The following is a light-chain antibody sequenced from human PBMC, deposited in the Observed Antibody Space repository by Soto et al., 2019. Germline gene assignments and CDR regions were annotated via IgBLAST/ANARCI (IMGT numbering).Light chain of an antibody. J-gene: IGKJ1*01. CDR3: QQYNTYWT. CDR1: QSVSSW. V-gene: IGKV1-5*03. Sequence: DVQMTQSPSTLSASVGDRVTITCRTSQSVSSWLAWYQQKPGKAPKLLIYKASTLETGVPSRFSGSGSGTEFTLTITNLQSDDFATYYCQQYNTYWTFGQGTKV. CDR2: KAS.